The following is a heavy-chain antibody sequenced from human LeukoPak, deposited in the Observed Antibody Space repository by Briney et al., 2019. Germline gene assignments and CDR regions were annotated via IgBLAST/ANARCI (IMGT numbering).Heavy chain of an antibody. V-gene: IGHV1-2*02. CDR1: GYTFTGYY. D-gene: IGHD1-26*01. CDR3: ARDIASSGSYWRGFGY. Sequence: GASVKVSCKASGYTFTGYYMHWVRQAPGQGLEWMGWINPNSGGTNYAQKFQGRVTMTRDTSISTAYMELSRLRSDDTAVYYCARDIASSGSYWRGFGYWGQGILATVSS. J-gene: IGHJ4*02. CDR2: INPNSGGT.